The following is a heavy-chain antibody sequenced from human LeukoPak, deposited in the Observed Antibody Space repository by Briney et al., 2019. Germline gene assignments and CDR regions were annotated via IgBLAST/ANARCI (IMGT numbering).Heavy chain of an antibody. D-gene: IGHD6-19*01. V-gene: IGHV3-72*01. CDR2: SRNKAKSYTT. Sequence: GGSLSLSCAVSGFTFSDHFLDWVRLAPGKGLEWVGRSRNKAKSYTTEYAASVKGRFTISRDDSKNSLYLLMNSLKTEDTAVYYCVRVGSVAGSDYLDYWGQGTLVTVSS. CDR3: VRVGSVAGSDYLDY. CDR1: GFTFSDHF. J-gene: IGHJ4*02.